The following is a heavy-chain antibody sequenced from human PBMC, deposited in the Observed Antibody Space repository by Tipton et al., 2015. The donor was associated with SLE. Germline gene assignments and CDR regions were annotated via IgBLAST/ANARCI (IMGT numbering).Heavy chain of an antibody. CDR1: GYSFTSYW. J-gene: IGHJ2*01. CDR2: IDPSDSYT. Sequence: VQLVQSGAEVKKPGESLRISCQGSGYSFTSYWISWVRQMPGKGLEWMGRIDPSDSYTNYSPSFQGHVTISADKSISTAYLQWSSLKASDTAMYYCARHARPHGDYDWYFDLWGRGTLVTVSS. V-gene: IGHV5-10-1*01. CDR3: ARHARPHGDYDWYFDL. D-gene: IGHD4-17*01.